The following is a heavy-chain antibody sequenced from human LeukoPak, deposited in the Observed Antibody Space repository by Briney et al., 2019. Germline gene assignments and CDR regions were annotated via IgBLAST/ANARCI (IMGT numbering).Heavy chain of an antibody. J-gene: IGHJ4*02. CDR3: ARARYLTFDY. CDR1: GFSVSDHY. D-gene: IGHD2-2*02. V-gene: IGHV3-53*01. Sequence: GGSLGLPCAASGFSVSDHYMSWIRQAPGRGLEWVPTIYSGGSTYYVDSVKGRFTISRDSSQNTLYLHMNSLRADDTAVYYCARARYLTFDYWGQGSLVAVSS. CDR2: IYSGGST.